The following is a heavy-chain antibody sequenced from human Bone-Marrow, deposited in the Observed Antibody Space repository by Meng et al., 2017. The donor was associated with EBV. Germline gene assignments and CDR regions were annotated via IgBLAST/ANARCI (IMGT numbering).Heavy chain of an antibody. CDR3: ARDGIAVPGGSNWFDP. CDR1: GDIFTNLA. V-gene: IGHV1-69*14. D-gene: IGHD6-19*01. J-gene: IGHJ5*02. CDR2: FLPILGAA. Sequence: QVQVVQSGAEVKKPGSSVKVSCKASGDIFTNLAFTWVRRVPGKGLEWMGGFLPILGAANYAQKFQGRLTITADKSTTTAFMELRSLRVDDTAVYFCARDGIAVPGGSNWFDPWGQGTLVTVSS.